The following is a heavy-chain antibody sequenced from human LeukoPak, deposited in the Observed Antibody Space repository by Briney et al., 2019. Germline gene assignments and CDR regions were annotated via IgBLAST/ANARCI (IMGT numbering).Heavy chain of an antibody. V-gene: IGHV4-4*07. CDR2: IYTSGST. D-gene: IGHD2-2*01. J-gene: IGHJ5*02. Sequence: SETLSLTCTVSGGSISSYYWSWIRQPAGKGLEWIGRIYTSGSTNYNPSLKSRVTMSVDTSKNQFSLKLNSVTAADTAVYYCVXXXEGYCSGLSCXXWXDPXGQ. CDR1: GGSISSYY. CDR3: VXXXEGYCSGLSCXXWXDP.